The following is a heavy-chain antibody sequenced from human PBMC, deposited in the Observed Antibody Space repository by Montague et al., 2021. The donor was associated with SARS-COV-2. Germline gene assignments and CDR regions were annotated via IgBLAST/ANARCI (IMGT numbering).Heavy chain of an antibody. CDR2: INHSGST. D-gene: IGHD6-13*01. Sequence: SETLSLTCAVYGGSFSGYYWSWIRQPPGKGLEWIGEINHSGSTNYNPSLKSRVTISVDTSENQFSLTLSSVTAADTAVYYCARDRYSSSWYGQKYYFDYWGQGTRVTVSS. V-gene: IGHV4-34*01. J-gene: IGHJ4*02. CDR3: ARDRYSSSWYGQKYYFDY. CDR1: GGSFSGYY.